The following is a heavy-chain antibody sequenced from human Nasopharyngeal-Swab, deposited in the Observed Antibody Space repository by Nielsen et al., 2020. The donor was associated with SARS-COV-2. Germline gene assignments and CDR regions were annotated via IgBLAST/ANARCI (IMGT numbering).Heavy chain of an antibody. CDR2: ISSSSSYT. V-gene: IGHV3-11*06. Sequence: GGSLRLSCAASGFTFSDYYMSWIRQAPGKGLEWVSYISSSSSYTNYADSVKGRFTISRDNAKNSLYLQMNSLRAEDTAVYYCARSRVNSGSYFYFDYWGQGTLVTGSS. CDR3: ARSRVNSGSYFYFDY. D-gene: IGHD1-26*01. CDR1: GFTFSDYY. J-gene: IGHJ4*02.